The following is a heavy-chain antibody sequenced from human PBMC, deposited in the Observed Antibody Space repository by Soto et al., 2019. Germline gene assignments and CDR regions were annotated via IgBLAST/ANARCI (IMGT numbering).Heavy chain of an antibody. CDR3: ARSVAP. CDR1: GGSISSYY. J-gene: IGHJ5*02. CDR2: IYYSGST. Sequence: SETLSLTCTVSGGSISSYYWSWIRQPPGKGLEWIGYIYYSGSTNYNPSLKSRVTMSVDTSKNQFSLKLSSMTAADTAVYYCARSVAPWGQGTLVTVSS. V-gene: IGHV4-59*12.